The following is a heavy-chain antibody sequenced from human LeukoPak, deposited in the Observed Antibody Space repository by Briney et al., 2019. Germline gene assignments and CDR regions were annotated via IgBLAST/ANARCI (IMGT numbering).Heavy chain of an antibody. Sequence: ASVKVSCKASGYTFTGYYMHWVRQAPGQGLEWMGWINPNSGGTNYAQKFQGRVTMTRDTSTSTAYMELSRLRSDDTAVYYCARPKNYGAYDAFDIWGQGTMVTVSS. CDR2: INPNSGGT. CDR3: ARPKNYGAYDAFDI. D-gene: IGHD4-17*01. V-gene: IGHV1-2*02. J-gene: IGHJ3*02. CDR1: GYTFTGYY.